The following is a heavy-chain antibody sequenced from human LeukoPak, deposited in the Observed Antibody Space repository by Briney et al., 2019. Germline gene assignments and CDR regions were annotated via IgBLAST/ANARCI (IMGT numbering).Heavy chain of an antibody. Sequence: SETLSLTCTVSGGSISSYYWSWIRQPPGKGLEWIGYIYYSGSTNYNPSLKSRVTISVDTSKNQFSLKLTSVTAADTAVYYCARVRCSGGSCPYYYYYYYMDVWGKGTTVTVSS. CDR3: ARVRCSGGSCPYYYYYYYMDV. CDR1: GGSISSYY. V-gene: IGHV4-59*08. J-gene: IGHJ6*03. D-gene: IGHD2-15*01. CDR2: IYYSGST.